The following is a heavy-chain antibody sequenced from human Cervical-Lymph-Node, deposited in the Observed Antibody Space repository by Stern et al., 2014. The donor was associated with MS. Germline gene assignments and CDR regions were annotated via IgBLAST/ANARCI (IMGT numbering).Heavy chain of an antibody. CDR3: ARDSGYSSSWYPWYFDY. J-gene: IGHJ4*02. V-gene: IGHV1-18*01. Sequence: TFTSYGISWVRQAPGQGHEWLGWIGAYNGSTSYAQKLQGRVTMTTDTSTSTAYMELRSLRSDDTAVYYCARDSGYSSSWYPWYFDYWGQGTLVTVSS. CDR2: IGAYNGST. CDR1: TFTSYG. D-gene: IGHD6-13*01.